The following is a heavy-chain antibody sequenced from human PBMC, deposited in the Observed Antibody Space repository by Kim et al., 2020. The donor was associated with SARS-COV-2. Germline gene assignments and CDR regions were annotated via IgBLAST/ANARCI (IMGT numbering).Heavy chain of an antibody. D-gene: IGHD3-3*01. J-gene: IGHJ5*02. CDR2: INHSGST. V-gene: IGHV4-34*01. Sequence: SETLSLTCAVYGGSFSGYYWSWIRQPPGKGLEWIGEINHSGSTNYNPSLKSRVTISVDTSKNQFSLKLSSVTAADTAVYYCARVQLLRFLEWLTRDANWFDPGAREPWSPSPQ. CDR1: GGSFSGYY. CDR3: ARVQLLRFLEWLTRDANWFDP.